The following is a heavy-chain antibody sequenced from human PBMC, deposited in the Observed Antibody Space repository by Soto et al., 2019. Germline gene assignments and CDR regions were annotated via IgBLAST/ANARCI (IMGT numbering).Heavy chain of an antibody. CDR3: ARDGFSGSGYYYDAFDY. Sequence: ASVKVSCKASGYTFTSYYMHWVRQAPGQGLEWMGIINPSGGSTSYAQKFQGRVTMTRDTSTSTVYMELSSLRSEDTAVYYCARDGFSGSGYYYDAFDYWGQGTLVTVS. CDR1: GYTFTSYY. J-gene: IGHJ4*02. CDR2: INPSGGST. V-gene: IGHV1-46*01. D-gene: IGHD3-22*01.